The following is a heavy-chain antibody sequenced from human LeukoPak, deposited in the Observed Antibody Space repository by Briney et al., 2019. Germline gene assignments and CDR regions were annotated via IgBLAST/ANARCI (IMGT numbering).Heavy chain of an antibody. CDR3: ARASYYYGSGSYPLYYYYYYMDV. CDR1: GASISSSSYY. D-gene: IGHD3-10*01. Sequence: ETLSLTCTVSGASISSSSYYWGWIRQPPGKGLEWVANIKQDGSEKYYVDSVKGRFTISRDNAKNSLYLQMNSLRAEDTAVYYCARASYYYGSGSYPLYYYYYYMDVWGKGTTVTISS. V-gene: IGHV3-7*01. CDR2: IKQDGSEK. J-gene: IGHJ6*03.